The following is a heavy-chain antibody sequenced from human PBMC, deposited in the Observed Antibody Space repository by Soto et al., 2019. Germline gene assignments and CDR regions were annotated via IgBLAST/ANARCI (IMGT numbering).Heavy chain of an antibody. D-gene: IGHD3-22*01. CDR2: ISYDGINN. Sequence: QVQLVESGGGVVQPGRSLRLSCAASGFTFSSYAIHWVRQAPGKGLEWVALISYDGINNYYADSVKGRFTISRDNSKNTLYLQMNSLRVEDTAVYYCAREGPNYYDSSGYYYGSGGFDYWGQGTLVTVSS. CDR1: GFTFSSYA. V-gene: IGHV3-30-3*01. CDR3: AREGPNYYDSSGYYYGSGGFDY. J-gene: IGHJ4*02.